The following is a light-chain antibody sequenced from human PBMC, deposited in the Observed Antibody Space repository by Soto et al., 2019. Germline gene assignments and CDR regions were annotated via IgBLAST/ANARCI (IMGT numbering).Light chain of an antibody. V-gene: IGLV1-40*01. CDR3: QSYDSSLSAEV. Sequence: VLTQPPSVSGAPGQRVTISCTGSSSNIGAGYDVHWYQQLPGTAPKLLIYGNSNRPSGVPDRFSGSKSGTSASLAITGLQAEDEADYYCQSYDSSLSAEVFGTGTKVNVL. J-gene: IGLJ1*01. CDR1: SSNIGAGYD. CDR2: GNS.